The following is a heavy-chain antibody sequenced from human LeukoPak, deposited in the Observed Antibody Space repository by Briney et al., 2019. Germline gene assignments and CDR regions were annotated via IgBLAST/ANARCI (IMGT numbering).Heavy chain of an antibody. CDR3: AKGAPLRWYTDWYFDL. V-gene: IGHV3-48*03. CDR2: ISSSGSTI. CDR1: GFTFSSYE. Sequence: GGSLRLSCAASGFTFSSYEMNWVRQAPGKGLEWVSYISSSGSTIYYADSVKGRFTISRDNAKNSLYLQMNSLRAEDTAVYYCAKGAPLRWYTDWYFDLWGRGTLVTVSS. J-gene: IGHJ2*01. D-gene: IGHD4-23*01.